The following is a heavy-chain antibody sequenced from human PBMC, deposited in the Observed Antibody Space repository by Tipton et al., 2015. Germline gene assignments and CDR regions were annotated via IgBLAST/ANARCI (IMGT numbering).Heavy chain of an antibody. D-gene: IGHD3-16*02. Sequence: SLRLSCAASGFIFSTYAMSWVRQAPGKGLEWVSGISGSGGSTYYVDSVKGRLTISRDNSKNTLYLQMSSLRAEDTAIYYCARDSTRWYFDYWGQGTTVTVSS. CDR1: GFIFSTYA. CDR2: ISGSGGST. V-gene: IGHV3-23*01. CDR3: ARDSTRWYFDY. J-gene: IGHJ4*03.